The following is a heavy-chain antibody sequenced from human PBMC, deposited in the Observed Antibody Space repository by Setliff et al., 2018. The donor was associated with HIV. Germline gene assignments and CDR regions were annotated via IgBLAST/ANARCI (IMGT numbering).Heavy chain of an antibody. CDR1: GGSFGDNY. CDR3: ARGLPRYDLWSGPSSRFDY. V-gene: IGHV4-34*01. Sequence: SETLSLTCAVYGGSFGDNYWNWIRQPPGKGLEWIGEINQDGNINYNPSLKSRVIISLDTSKEQFSLILRSVTAADTAVYFCARGLPRYDLWSGPSSRFDYWGQGTLVTVSS. D-gene: IGHD3-3*01. J-gene: IGHJ4*02. CDR2: INQDGNI.